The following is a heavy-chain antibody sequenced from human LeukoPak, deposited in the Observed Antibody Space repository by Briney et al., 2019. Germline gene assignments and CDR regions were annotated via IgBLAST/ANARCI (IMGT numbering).Heavy chain of an antibody. CDR2: TSSDLNVK. CDR3: AREGYYGSGSPPSLYFDY. CDR1: GFTFRNYV. D-gene: IGHD3-10*01. J-gene: IGHJ4*02. Sequence: PGGSLRLCCAASGFTFRNYVIHWVRQAPGKGLEWVAVTSSDLNVKLYADSVKGRFTISRDNSRSTLYLQMNSLRPGDTAIYYCAREGYYGSGSPPSLYFDYWGQGTLVTVSS. V-gene: IGHV3-30-3*01.